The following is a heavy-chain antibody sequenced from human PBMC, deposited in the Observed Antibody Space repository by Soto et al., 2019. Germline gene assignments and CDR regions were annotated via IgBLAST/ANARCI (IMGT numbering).Heavy chain of an antibody. CDR3: AGGDGYFDL. Sequence: QVQLVQSGADVKKPGASVKVSCKASGYTFTTYGITWVRQAPGQGLEWMGWITTYNGNTNYAQKLQGRVTMTTDTPTSTAHMELRSRRSDDTAVYYCAGGDGYFDLWGRGTLDTVSS. J-gene: IGHJ2*01. V-gene: IGHV1-18*01. D-gene: IGHD2-21*02. CDR1: GYTFTTYG. CDR2: ITTYNGNT.